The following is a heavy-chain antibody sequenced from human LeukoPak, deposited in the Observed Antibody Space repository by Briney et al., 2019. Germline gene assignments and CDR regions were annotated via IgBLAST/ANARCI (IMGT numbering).Heavy chain of an antibody. CDR2: IYYSGST. Sequence: SETLSLTCTVSGGSISSSSYYWGWIRQPPGTGLEWIGSIYYSGSTYYNPSLKSRVTISVDTSKNQLSLKLSSVTAADTAVYYCARRGYSYGYDWGQGTLVTVSS. CDR3: ARRGYSYGYD. D-gene: IGHD5-18*01. CDR1: GGSISSSSYY. J-gene: IGHJ4*02. V-gene: IGHV4-39*01.